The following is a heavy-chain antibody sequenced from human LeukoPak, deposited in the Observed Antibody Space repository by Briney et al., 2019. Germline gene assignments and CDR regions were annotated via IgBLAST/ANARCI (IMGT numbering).Heavy chain of an antibody. D-gene: IGHD3-22*01. CDR1: GFTFSDYY. CDR2: IKSKTDGGTT. Sequence: GGSLRLSCAASGFTFSDYYMSWIRQAPGKGLEWVGQIKSKTDGGTTDYGAPVKGRFTISRDDSKNTLYLQMNSLKTEDTAVYYCTTALVVVITGDAFDIWGQGTMVTVSS. J-gene: IGHJ3*02. CDR3: TTALVVVITGDAFDI. V-gene: IGHV3-15*01.